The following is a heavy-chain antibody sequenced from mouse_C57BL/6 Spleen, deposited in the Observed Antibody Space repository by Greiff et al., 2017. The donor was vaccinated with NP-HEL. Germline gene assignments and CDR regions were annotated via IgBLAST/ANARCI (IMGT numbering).Heavy chain of an antibody. V-gene: IGHV2-9-1*01. D-gene: IGHD2-2*01. Sequence: QVQLKQSGPGLVAPSQSLSITCTVSGFSLTSYAISWVRQPPGKGLEWPGVIWTGGGTNYNSALKSRLSISKDNSKSQVFLKMNSLQTDDTARYYCVRNRGYEGYFYVWSTGTTVTVSS. CDR1: GFSLTSYA. CDR2: IWTGGGT. CDR3: VRNRGYEGYFYV. J-gene: IGHJ1*03.